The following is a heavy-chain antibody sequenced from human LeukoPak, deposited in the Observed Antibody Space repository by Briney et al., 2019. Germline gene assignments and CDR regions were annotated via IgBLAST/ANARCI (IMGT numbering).Heavy chain of an antibody. J-gene: IGHJ5*02. Sequence: PSETLSLTCAVYGGSFSGYYWSWIRQPPGKGLEWIGEINHSGSTNYNPSLKSRVTISVDTSKNQFSLKLSSVTAADTAVYYCARGTTIFGVVSKWFDPWGQGTLVTVSS. CDR2: INHSGST. CDR3: ARGTTIFGVVSKWFDP. D-gene: IGHD3-3*01. V-gene: IGHV4-34*01. CDR1: GGSFSGYY.